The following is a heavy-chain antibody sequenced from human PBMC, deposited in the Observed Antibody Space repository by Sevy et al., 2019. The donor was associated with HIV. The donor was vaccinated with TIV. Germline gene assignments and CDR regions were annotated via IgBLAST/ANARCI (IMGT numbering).Heavy chain of an antibody. D-gene: IGHD6-13*01. Sequence: GGSLRLSCAASGFSLDSYWMSWVRQAPGKGLEWVANINQDGSVKYYVDSVKGRFTISRDIARNLLYLQMNSLRADDTALYDCVRAIAAHGSFWGQGTLVTVSS. CDR3: VRAIAAHGSF. CDR1: GFSLDSYW. J-gene: IGHJ4*02. CDR2: INQDGSVK. V-gene: IGHV3-7*04.